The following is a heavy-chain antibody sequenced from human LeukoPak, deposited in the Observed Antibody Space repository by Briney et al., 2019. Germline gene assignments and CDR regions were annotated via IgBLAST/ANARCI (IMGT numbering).Heavy chain of an antibody. CDR3: AAIFGVVRPIDY. CDR2: INPSGGST. CDR1: GYTFTSYY. J-gene: IGHJ4*02. V-gene: IGHV1-46*01. D-gene: IGHD3-3*01. Sequence: VASVKASCKASGYTFTSYYMHWVRQAPGQGLEWMGIINPSGGSTSYAQKFQGRVTMTRDTSTSTVYMELSSLRSEDTAVYYCAAIFGVVRPIDYWGQGTLVTVSS.